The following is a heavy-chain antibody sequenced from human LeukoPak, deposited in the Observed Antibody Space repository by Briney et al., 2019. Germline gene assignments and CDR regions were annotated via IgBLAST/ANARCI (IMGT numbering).Heavy chain of an antibody. CDR2: IRYDGSNK. D-gene: IGHD1-26*01. J-gene: IGHJ5*02. CDR1: GFTFSSYG. CDR3: AKLTGAEDWFDP. V-gene: IGHV3-30*02. Sequence: GGSLRLSCAASGFTFSSYGMHWVRQAPGKGLEWVAFIRYDGSNKYYADSVKGRFTISRDNSKNTLYLQMNSLRAEDTAVYYCAKLTGAEDWFDPWGQGTLVTVSS.